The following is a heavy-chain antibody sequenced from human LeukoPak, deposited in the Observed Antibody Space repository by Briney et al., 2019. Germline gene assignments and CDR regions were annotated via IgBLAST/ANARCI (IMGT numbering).Heavy chain of an antibody. CDR1: GDSIRSGSFH. CDR3: AKSWGYAANSLHIQH. D-gene: IGHD4-23*01. J-gene: IGHJ1*01. V-gene: IGHV4-61*02. Sequence: SETLSLTCSVSGDSIRSGSFHWNWIRQPAGKGVEWIGRIYITGSTDYNPSLKSRVTMSVDTSNNQFSLKLTSVTAADTAVYYCAKSWGYAANSLHIQHWGQGARVIVSA. CDR2: IYITGST.